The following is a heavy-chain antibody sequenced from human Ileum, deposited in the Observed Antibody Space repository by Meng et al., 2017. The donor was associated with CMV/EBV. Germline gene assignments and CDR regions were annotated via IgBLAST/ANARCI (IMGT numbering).Heavy chain of an antibody. D-gene: IGHD1-26*01. Sequence: QVQLQESGPGLVKPSETLSLTCTVSGGSVNNYYWSWIRQSSWKGLEWIGRFYSSDTYNYHPSLDSRVTMSLDTSKNQFSLNLRSVTAADTATYYCARGPGASTREGFDYWGLGTLVTVSS. V-gene: IGHV4-4*07. J-gene: IGHJ4*02. CDR3: ARGPGASTREGFDY. CDR2: FYSSDTY. CDR1: GGSVNNYY.